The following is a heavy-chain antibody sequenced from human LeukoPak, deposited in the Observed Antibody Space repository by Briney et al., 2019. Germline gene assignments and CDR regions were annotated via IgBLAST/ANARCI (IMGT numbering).Heavy chain of an antibody. CDR2: IKNSGNT. CDR3: AREGSSSGWRPFDI. Sequence: SETLSLTCTVSGGSISSYYWSWIRQPAGKGLEWIGRIKNSGNTNYNPSLESRVTLSLDTSKNQFSLNLSSVIAADTSVYYCAREGSSSGWRPFDIWGQGTVVTVSS. J-gene: IGHJ3*02. CDR1: GGSISSYY. D-gene: IGHD6-19*01. V-gene: IGHV4-4*07.